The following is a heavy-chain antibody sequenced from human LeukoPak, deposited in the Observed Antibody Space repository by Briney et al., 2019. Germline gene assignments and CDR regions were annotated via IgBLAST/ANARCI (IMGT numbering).Heavy chain of an antibody. J-gene: IGHJ4*02. CDR2: IYTSGST. D-gene: IGHD4-17*01. CDR1: GGSISSGSYY. Sequence: SETLSLTCTVSGGSISSGSYYWSWIRQPAGKGLEWIGRIYTSGSTNYNPSLKSRVTMSIDTSKNQFSLKLSSVTAADTAVYYCASYLGSYGDYGPDDYWGQGTLVTVSS. V-gene: IGHV4-61*02. CDR3: ASYLGSYGDYGPDDY.